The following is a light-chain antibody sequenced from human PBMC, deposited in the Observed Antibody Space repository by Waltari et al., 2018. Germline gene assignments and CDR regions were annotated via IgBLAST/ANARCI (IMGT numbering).Light chain of an antibody. Sequence: EIVMTQSPATLSVSPGERAPLSCRASQSVSSNLAWYQQKPGQAPRLLIYGASTRATGIPARFSGSGSGTEFTLTISSLQSEDFAVYYCQQYNNWPPWTFGQGTKVEIE. J-gene: IGKJ1*01. CDR2: GAS. CDR3: QQYNNWPPWT. CDR1: QSVSSN. V-gene: IGKV3-15*01.